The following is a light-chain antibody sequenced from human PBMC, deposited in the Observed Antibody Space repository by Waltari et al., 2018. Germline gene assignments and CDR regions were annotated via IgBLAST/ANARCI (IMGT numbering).Light chain of an antibody. CDR3: QQYNNYYTWT. Sequence: DIQMTQSPPTLSASVGDRVTITCRASQTISGWLAWYQQKPGKAPKLLIYKAANLQSGVPARFSGSGSGTEFTLTVSSLQPDDFATYYCQQYNNYYTWTFGPGTKGEIK. J-gene: IGKJ1*01. CDR2: KAA. V-gene: IGKV1-5*03. CDR1: QTISGW.